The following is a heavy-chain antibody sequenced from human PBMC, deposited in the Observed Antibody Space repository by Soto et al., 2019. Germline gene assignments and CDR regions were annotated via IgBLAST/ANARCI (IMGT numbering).Heavy chain of an antibody. V-gene: IGHV3-33*01. CDR2: IWYDGSNK. Sequence: PGGSLRLSCAASGFTFSSYGMHWVRQAPGKGLEWVAVIWYDGSNKYYADSVKGRFTISRDNSKNTLYLQMNSLRAEDTAVYYCARDWAAYSGMDVWGQGTTVTVSS. J-gene: IGHJ6*02. CDR3: ARDWAAYSGMDV. CDR1: GFTFSSYG. D-gene: IGHD6-13*01.